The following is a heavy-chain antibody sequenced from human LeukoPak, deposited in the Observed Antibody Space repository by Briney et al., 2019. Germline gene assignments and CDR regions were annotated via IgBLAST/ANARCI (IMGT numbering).Heavy chain of an antibody. J-gene: IGHJ4*02. CDR2: INSSSSYI. V-gene: IGHV3-21*01. Sequence: GGSLRLSCAASGFTFCSYAMSWVRPAPGQGLEWVSSINSSSSYIYYADSVKGRFTISRDNAKNSLYLQMNSLRAEDTAVYYCTRVETYYYDSSGPIDYWGQGTLVTVSS. CDR3: TRVETYYYDSSGPIDY. D-gene: IGHD3-22*01. CDR1: GFTFCSYA.